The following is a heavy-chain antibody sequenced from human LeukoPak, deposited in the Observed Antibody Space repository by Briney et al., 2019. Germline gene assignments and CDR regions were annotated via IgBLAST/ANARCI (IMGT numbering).Heavy chain of an antibody. CDR1: GYIFTSNY. CDR3: ARAQGSGSSFSARVFDY. D-gene: IGHD6-13*01. J-gene: IGHJ4*02. CDR2: KNPTTGGT. V-gene: IGHV1-46*01. Sequence: GASVKVSCKTSGYIFTSNYIHWLRQAPGQGLEWMGLKNPTTGGTSYAQRFQGRVTLTMDTSTRTVYMELNSLTSEDTAVYYCARAQGSGSSFSARVFDYWGQGTLVTVSS.